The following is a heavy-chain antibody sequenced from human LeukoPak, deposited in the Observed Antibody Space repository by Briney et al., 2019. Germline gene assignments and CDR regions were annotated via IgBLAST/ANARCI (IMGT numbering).Heavy chain of an antibody. V-gene: IGHV1-18*01. J-gene: IGHJ3*02. CDR3: ARGLQETLGWLKAFSAFDI. CDR2: ISAYNGNT. D-gene: IGHD5-24*01. Sequence: ASVKVSCKASGYTFTSYGISWVRQAPGQGREWMGWISAYNGNTNYAQMLQGRVTMTTDTSTSTAYMELRSLRSDDTAVYYCARGLQETLGWLKAFSAFDIWGQGTMVTVSS. CDR1: GYTFTSYG.